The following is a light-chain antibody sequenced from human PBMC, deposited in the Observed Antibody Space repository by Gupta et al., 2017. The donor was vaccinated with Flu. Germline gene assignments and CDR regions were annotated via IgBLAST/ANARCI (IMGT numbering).Light chain of an antibody. CDR2: AVS. J-gene: IGKJ2*01. Sequence: PSSLSVSVGARVTINCRANQGISNYLAWFQQKPGKAPKALIYAVSSLQSGVPAKFSGTVSGTDFTLNISRLQPEDLGTYYCPQDKSYPYAFGQGTKVEFK. CDR3: PQDKSYPYA. CDR1: QGISNY. V-gene: IGKV1-16*02.